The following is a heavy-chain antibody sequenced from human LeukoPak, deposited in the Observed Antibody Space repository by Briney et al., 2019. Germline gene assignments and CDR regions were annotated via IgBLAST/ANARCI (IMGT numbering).Heavy chain of an antibody. V-gene: IGHV3-30*18. CDR3: SKDHKWELDYDYYGVDF. Sequence: GRSLSLSCVGSGFTFSAYGMHWVRQAPGKGLEWVAVISYDGSNKYYADSVKGRFTISRDNSKNTLYLQMTSLRAEDTAVYSCSKDHKWELDYDYYGVDFWGQGTTVTVSS. J-gene: IGHJ6*02. D-gene: IGHD1-26*01. CDR1: GFTFSAYG. CDR2: ISYDGSNK.